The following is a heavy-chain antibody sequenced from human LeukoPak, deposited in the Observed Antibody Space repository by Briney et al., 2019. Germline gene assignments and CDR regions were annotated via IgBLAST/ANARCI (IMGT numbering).Heavy chain of an antibody. CDR3: AKTARVPYY. CDR2: IYYNGDT. V-gene: IGHV4-59*08. CDR1: GDSITSTY. J-gene: IGHJ4*02. Sequence: SETLSLTCTVSGDSITSTYWSWIRQPPGKGLEYLGYIYYNGDTNYNPSLRGRLTLSLDMSKNQFSLKLTSVTAADTAVYFCAKTARVPYYWGQGILVNVSS. D-gene: IGHD3-16*01.